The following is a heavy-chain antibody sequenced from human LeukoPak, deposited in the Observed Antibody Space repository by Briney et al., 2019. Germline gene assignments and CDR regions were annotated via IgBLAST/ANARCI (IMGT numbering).Heavy chain of an antibody. V-gene: IGHV3-48*03. CDR3: AKLPDFDY. Sequence: GGSLRLSCAASGFMFSSYAMNWVRQAPGKGLEWVSYISSSGRTIHSADSVKGRFTISRDNAKNSLYLQMNSLRAEDTAVYYCAKLPDFDYWGQGTLVTVSS. CDR1: GFMFSSYA. J-gene: IGHJ4*02. CDR2: ISSSGRTI. D-gene: IGHD1-7*01.